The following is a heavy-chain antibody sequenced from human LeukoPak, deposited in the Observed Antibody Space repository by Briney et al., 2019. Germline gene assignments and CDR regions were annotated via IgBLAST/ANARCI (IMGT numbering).Heavy chain of an antibody. J-gene: IGHJ5*02. Sequence: SQTLSLTCTVSGGSISSGGYYWSWIRQHPGKGLEWIGYIYYSGSTYYNPSLKSRVTISVDMSKNQFSLKLSSVTAADTAVYYCARDGYGDLRGFDPWGQGTLVTVSS. V-gene: IGHV4-31*03. CDR3: ARDGYGDLRGFDP. CDR1: GGSISSGGYY. CDR2: IYYSGST. D-gene: IGHD4-17*01.